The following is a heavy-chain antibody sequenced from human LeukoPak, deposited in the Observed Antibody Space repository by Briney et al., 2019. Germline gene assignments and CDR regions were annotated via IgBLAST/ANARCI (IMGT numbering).Heavy chain of an antibody. D-gene: IGHD3-22*01. CDR2: IYPDDSDT. Sequence: GESLKISCKHSEYSFPNYCIGWVRQMPGKGLEWMGIIYPDDSDTRYSPSFQGQVTISADKSISTAYLQWSSLKASDTAMYYCARLDGRYYYDSSGYRGAFDIWGQGTMVTVSS. CDR3: ARLDGRYYYDSSGYRGAFDI. CDR1: EYSFPNYC. V-gene: IGHV5-51*01. J-gene: IGHJ3*02.